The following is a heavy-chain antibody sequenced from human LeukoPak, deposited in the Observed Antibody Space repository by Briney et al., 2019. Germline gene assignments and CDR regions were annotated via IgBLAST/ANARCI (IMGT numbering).Heavy chain of an antibody. Sequence: ASVKVSCKASGYTFTGYYMHWVRQAPGQGLEWMGGFDPEDGETIYAQKFQGRVTMTEDTSTDTAYMELSSLRSEDTAVYYCATPRFRWGLSFDYWGQGTLVTVSS. D-gene: IGHD3-16*02. V-gene: IGHV1-24*01. J-gene: IGHJ4*02. CDR3: ATPRFRWGLSFDY. CDR2: FDPEDGET. CDR1: GYTFTGYY.